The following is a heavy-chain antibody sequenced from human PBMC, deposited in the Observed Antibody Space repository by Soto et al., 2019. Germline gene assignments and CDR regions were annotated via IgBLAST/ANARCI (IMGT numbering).Heavy chain of an antibody. CDR3: ARDRHYTAYCGGDCYYDFDY. Sequence: LSLTCAASGFTFSSYWMSWVRQAPGKGLEWVANIKQDGSEKYYVDSVKGRITISRDNAKNSLYLQMNSLRAEDTAVYYCARDRHYTAYCGGDCYYDFDYWGQGTLVTVSS. V-gene: IGHV3-7*01. D-gene: IGHD2-21*02. J-gene: IGHJ4*02. CDR1: GFTFSSYW. CDR2: IKQDGSEK.